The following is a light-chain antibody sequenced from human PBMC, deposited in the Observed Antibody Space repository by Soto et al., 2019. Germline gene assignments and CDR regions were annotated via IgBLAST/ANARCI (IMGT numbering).Light chain of an antibody. CDR2: GAS. CDR1: QSLSKTY. CDR3: QQCVSPPWT. V-gene: IGKV3-20*01. J-gene: IGKJ1*01. Sequence: EIVLTQSPGTLSSSPGERATLSCRASQSLSKTYLAWYQKKPGQAPRLLIDGASNRATGTPDRFSGSGSGTDFTLTISRLEPEDLAVYYCQQCVSPPWTFGQGTKVEIK.